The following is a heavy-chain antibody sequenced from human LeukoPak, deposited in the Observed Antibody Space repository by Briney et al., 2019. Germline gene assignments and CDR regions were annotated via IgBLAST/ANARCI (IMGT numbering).Heavy chain of an antibody. CDR2: ISSSSNYI. CDR3: ARDPGSMVRGSRRGYDGNYYYMDV. Sequence: GGSLRLSCAASGFTFSSYSMNWVRQAPGKGLEWVSSISSSSNYIYYADSVKGRFTISRDNAKNSLYLQMNTLRAEDTAVYYCARDPGSMVRGSRRGYDGNYYYMDVWGKGTTVTISS. CDR1: GFTFSSYS. V-gene: IGHV3-21*04. J-gene: IGHJ6*03. D-gene: IGHD3-10*01.